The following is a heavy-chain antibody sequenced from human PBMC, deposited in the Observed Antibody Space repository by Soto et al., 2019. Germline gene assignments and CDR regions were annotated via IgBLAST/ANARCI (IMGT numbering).Heavy chain of an antibody. CDR3: AKDYAXVWYYYGSGSYPSWFDP. V-gene: IGHV3-30*18. CDR1: GFTFSSYG. J-gene: IGHJ5*02. D-gene: IGHD3-10*01. CDR2: ISYDGSNK. Sequence: PGGSLRLSCTASGFTFSSYGMHWVRQAPGKGLEWVAVISYDGSNKYYADSVKGRFTISRDNSKITLYLQMNSLRAEDMAVYYCAKDYAXVWYYYGSGSYPSWFDPWGQGTLVTVSS.